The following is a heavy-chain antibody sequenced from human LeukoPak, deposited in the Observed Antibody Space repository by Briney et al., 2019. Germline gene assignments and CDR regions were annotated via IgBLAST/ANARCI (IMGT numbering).Heavy chain of an antibody. J-gene: IGHJ5*02. V-gene: IGHV1-8*01. CDR1: GYTFTSYD. CDR2: MNPNSGNT. D-gene: IGHD1-1*01. CDR3: ARGRPTGTTFWFDP. Sequence: GASVKVSCKASGYTFTSYDINWVRQATGQGLEWMGWMNPNSGNTGYAQKFQGRVTMTRNTSISTAYMELSSLRSEDTAVYYCARGRPTGTTFWFDPWGQGTLVTVSS.